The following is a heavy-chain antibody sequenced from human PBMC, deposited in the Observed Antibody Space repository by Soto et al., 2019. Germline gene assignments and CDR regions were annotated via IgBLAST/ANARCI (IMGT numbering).Heavy chain of an antibody. D-gene: IGHD2-2*01. CDR3: ARLRLYCSSTSCYYYYYGMDV. CDR2: IIPIFGTA. CDR1: GGTFSSYA. V-gene: IGHV1-69*13. Sequence: ASVKVSCKASGGTFSSYAISWVRQAPGQGLEWMGGIIPIFGTANYAQKFQGRVTITADESTSTAYMELSSLRSEDTAVYYCARLRLYCSSTSCYYYYYGMDVWGQGTTVTV. J-gene: IGHJ6*02.